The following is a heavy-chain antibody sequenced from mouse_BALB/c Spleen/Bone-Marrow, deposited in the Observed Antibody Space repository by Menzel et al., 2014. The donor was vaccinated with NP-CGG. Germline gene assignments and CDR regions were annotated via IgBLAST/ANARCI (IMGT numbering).Heavy chain of an antibody. Sequence: QVTLKVCGPGIVQPSQTLRLTCSFSGFSLSTSNMGVSWIRQPSGKGLEWLVHIYWDDDKHYNPSLKSRLTISKDTSXNQVFLTITNMHTADSATYFYTRRLTASFYGIEYWDQGTLVTISS. V-gene: IGHV8-12*01. CDR2: IYWDDDK. D-gene: IGHD1-2*01. CDR1: GFSLSTSNMG. CDR3: TRRLTASFYGIEY. J-gene: IGHJ4*01.